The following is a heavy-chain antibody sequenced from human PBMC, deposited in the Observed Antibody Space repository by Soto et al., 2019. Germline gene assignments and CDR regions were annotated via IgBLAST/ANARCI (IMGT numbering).Heavy chain of an antibody. CDR3: ARDRKVLVPAATIHYYYYYGMDV. D-gene: IGHD2-2*01. CDR1: GCSISSYY. Sequence: SETLSLTCTFSGCSISSYYWSWIRQPPGKGLEWIGSIYYSGSTNYNPSLKSRVTISVDTSKNQFSLKLSSVTAADTAVYYCARDRKVLVPAATIHYYYYYGMDVWGQGTTVTVSS. J-gene: IGHJ6*02. CDR2: IYYSGST. V-gene: IGHV4-59*12.